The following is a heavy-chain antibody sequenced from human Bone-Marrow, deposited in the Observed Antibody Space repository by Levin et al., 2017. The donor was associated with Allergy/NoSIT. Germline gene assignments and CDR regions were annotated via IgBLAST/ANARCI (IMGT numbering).Heavy chain of an antibody. J-gene: IGHJ6*02. CDR3: AKDRSAITIFGVVAYYYYGMDV. D-gene: IGHD3-3*01. V-gene: IGHV3-30*18. CDR1: GFTFSSYG. Sequence: SCAASGFTFSSYGMHWVRQAPGKGLEWVAVISYDGSNKYYADSVKGRFTISRDNSKNTLYLQMNSLRAEDTAVYYCAKDRSAITIFGVVAYYYYGMDVWGQGTTVTVSS. CDR2: ISYDGSNK.